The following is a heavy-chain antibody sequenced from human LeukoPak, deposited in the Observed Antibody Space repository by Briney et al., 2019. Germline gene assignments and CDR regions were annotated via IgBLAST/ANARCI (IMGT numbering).Heavy chain of an antibody. Sequence: GGSLRLSCAASGFTFSSYAMNWVRQAPGGGLEWVSGFSGSGGTTYYADSVKGRFTISRDNSKNTLYLQMNSLRAEDTAVYYCANGNRCTSPNCLGYYYFYMDVWGKGTTVTVSS. D-gene: IGHD2-8*01. CDR3: ANGNRCTSPNCLGYYYFYMDV. V-gene: IGHV3-23*01. J-gene: IGHJ6*03. CDR2: FSGSGGTT. CDR1: GFTFSSYA.